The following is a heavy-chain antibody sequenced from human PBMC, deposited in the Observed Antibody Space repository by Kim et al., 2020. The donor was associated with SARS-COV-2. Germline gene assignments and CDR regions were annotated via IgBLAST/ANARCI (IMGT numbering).Heavy chain of an antibody. CDR3: ARARITMIVVVQELDY. D-gene: IGHD3-22*01. J-gene: IGHJ4*02. CDR1: GGSISSGDYY. CDR2: IYYSGST. V-gene: IGHV4-30-4*01. Sequence: SETLSLTCTVSGGSISSGDYYWSWIRQPPGKGLEWIGYIYYSGSTYYNPSLKSRVTISVDTSKNQFSLKLSSVTAADTVVYYCARARITMIVVVQELDYWGQGTLVTVSS.